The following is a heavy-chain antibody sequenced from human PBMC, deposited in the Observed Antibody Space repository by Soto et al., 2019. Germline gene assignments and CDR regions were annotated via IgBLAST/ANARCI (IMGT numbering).Heavy chain of an antibody. CDR1: GFTFSSYA. J-gene: IGHJ6*02. D-gene: IGHD6-13*01. Sequence: GVSLSLSCAASGFTFSSYAMSWVRQAPGKGLEWVSGISGSGGSTYYADSVKGRFTISRDNSKNTLYLQMNSLRAEDTAVYYCAKSAGDDYYYYFGMDVWGQGTTVTVSS. V-gene: IGHV3-23*01. CDR3: AKSAGDDYYYYFGMDV. CDR2: ISGSGGST.